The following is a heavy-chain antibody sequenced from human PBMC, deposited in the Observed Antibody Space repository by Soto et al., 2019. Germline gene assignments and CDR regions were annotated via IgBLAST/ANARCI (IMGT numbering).Heavy chain of an antibody. D-gene: IGHD3-16*01. CDR1: GGSISSYY. Sequence: SETLSLTCTVSGGSISSYYWSWIRQPPGKGLEWIGYIYYSGSTNYNPSLKSRVTISVDTSKNQFSLKLSSVTAADTAVYYCARSKSRYDYVWGSPPDAFDIWGQGTMVTVSS. V-gene: IGHV4-59*01. J-gene: IGHJ3*02. CDR3: ARSKSRYDYVWGSPPDAFDI. CDR2: IYYSGST.